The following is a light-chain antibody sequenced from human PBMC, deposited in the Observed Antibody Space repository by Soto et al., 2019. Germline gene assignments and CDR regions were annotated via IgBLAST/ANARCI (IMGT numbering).Light chain of an antibody. CDR1: QTISSW. CDR2: KAS. J-gene: IGKJ1*01. Sequence: IQMTQSPSSLSASAGDRVIITCRASQTISSWLAWYQQKPGKAPKLLIYKASTLKSGVPSRFSGSGSGTEFTLTISSLQPDDFATYYCQHYNSYSEAFGQGTKVDI. CDR3: QHYNSYSEA. V-gene: IGKV1-5*03.